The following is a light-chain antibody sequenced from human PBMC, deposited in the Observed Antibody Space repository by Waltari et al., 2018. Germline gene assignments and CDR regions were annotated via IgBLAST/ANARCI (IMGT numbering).Light chain of an antibody. J-gene: IGLJ3*02. Sequence: QSALTQPASVSGSPGQSMTISCTGTSNDVGSYTSVSWCKDHPGQGPKLIIYDVSDRPSGVSARFSGSKSGNTASLTISGLQAEDEADYYCSSQSSDNVVLFGGGTKVTVL. CDR1: SNDVGSYTS. CDR2: DVS. CDR3: SSQSSDNVVL. V-gene: IGLV2-14*03.